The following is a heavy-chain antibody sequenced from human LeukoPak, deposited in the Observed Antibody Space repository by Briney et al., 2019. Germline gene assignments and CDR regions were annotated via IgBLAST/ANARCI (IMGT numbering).Heavy chain of an antibody. CDR3: AELGITMVGGV. CDR1: STSNYY. J-gene: IGHJ6*04. CDR2: IKQDGSEK. Sequence: STSNYYWGWVRQAPGKGLEWVANIKQDGSEKYYVDSVKGRFTISRDNAKNSLYLQMNSLRAEDTAVYYCAELGITMVGGVWGKGTTVTISS. D-gene: IGHD3-10*02. V-gene: IGHV3-7*01.